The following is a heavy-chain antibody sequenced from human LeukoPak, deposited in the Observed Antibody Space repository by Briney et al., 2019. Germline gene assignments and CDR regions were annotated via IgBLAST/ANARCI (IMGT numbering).Heavy chain of an antibody. CDR3: AKDRDSSGRYLRMNDAFDI. D-gene: IGHD6-19*01. CDR1: GFTFSSYA. J-gene: IGHJ3*02. V-gene: IGHV3-23*01. CDR2: ISGSGGST. Sequence: GGSLRLSCAGSGFTFSSYAMSWVRQAPGKGLEWVAAISGSGGSTYYADSVKGRFTISRDNTKNTLYLQMNSLRAEDTAVYYCAKDRDSSGRYLRMNDAFDIWGQGTMVTVSS.